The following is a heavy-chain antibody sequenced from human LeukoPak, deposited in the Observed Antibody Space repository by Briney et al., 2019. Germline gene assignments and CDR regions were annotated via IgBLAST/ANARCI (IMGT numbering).Heavy chain of an antibody. Sequence: PGGSLRLSCAASGFTFSSHWMHWVRQAPGKGLVWVSRIIGDESATSYADSVKGRFTISRDNALNKLYLQMNSLRVDDTAVYYCARGHVPGSVRHCDYWGQGILVTVSS. D-gene: IGHD3-10*01. CDR2: IIGDESAT. CDR3: ARGHVPGSVRHCDY. V-gene: IGHV3-74*01. CDR1: GFTFSSHW. J-gene: IGHJ4*02.